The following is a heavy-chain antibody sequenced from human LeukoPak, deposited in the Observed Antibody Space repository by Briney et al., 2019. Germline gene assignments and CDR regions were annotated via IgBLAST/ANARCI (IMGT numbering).Heavy chain of an antibody. Sequence: GASVKVSCKASGGTFSSYAISWVRQAPGQGLEWMGRIIPILGIANYAQKFQGRVTITADKSTSTAYMELSSLRSDDTAVYYCARDSNSIFGAFDIWGQGTMVTVSS. J-gene: IGHJ3*02. CDR1: GGTFSSYA. V-gene: IGHV1-69*04. D-gene: IGHD3-3*01. CDR2: IIPILGIA. CDR3: ARDSNSIFGAFDI.